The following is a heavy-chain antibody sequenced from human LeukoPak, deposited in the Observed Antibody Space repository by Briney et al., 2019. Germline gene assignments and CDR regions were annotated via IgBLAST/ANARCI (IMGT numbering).Heavy chain of an antibody. V-gene: IGHV4-59*01. J-gene: IGHJ4*02. CDR1: GGSSSGYY. D-gene: IGHD3-10*01. CDR2: IYYSGST. Sequence: SETLSLTCAVYGGSSSGYYWSWIRQPPGKGLEWIGYIYYSGSTNYNPSLKSRVTISVDTSKNQFSLKLSSVTAADTAVYYCARDQTYSGSGIYTYFDYWGQGILVTVST. CDR3: ARDQTYSGSGIYTYFDY.